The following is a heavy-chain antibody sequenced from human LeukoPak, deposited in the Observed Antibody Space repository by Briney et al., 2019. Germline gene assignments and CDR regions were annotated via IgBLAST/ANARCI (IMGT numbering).Heavy chain of an antibody. J-gene: IGHJ4*02. CDR2: IYWNDDK. CDR1: GFSLSTSGVG. Sequence: SGPTLVKPTQTLTLTCTFSGFSLSTSGVGVGWIRQPPGKALEWLALIYWNDDKRYSPSLKSRLTITKDTSKNQVVLTMTNMDPVDTATYYCARQLTTVLFDYWGQGTLVTVSS. D-gene: IGHD4-17*01. V-gene: IGHV2-5*01. CDR3: ARQLTTVLFDY.